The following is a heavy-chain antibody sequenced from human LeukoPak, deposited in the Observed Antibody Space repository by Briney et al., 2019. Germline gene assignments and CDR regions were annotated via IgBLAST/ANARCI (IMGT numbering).Heavy chain of an antibody. D-gene: IGHD7-27*01. CDR3: AKDEPSTGEFDY. J-gene: IGHJ4*02. CDR1: GFTFSSYA. Sequence: GGSLRLSCAASGFTFSSYAMHWVRQAPGKGLEWVAVISYDGNNKYYADSVKGRFTISRDNSKNTLYLQMNSLRAEDTAVYYCAKDEPSTGEFDYWGQGTLVTVSS. V-gene: IGHV3-30-3*01. CDR2: ISYDGNNK.